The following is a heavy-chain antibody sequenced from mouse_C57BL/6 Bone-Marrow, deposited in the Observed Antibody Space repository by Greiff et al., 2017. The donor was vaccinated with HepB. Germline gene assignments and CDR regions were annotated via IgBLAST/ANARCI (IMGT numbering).Heavy chain of an antibody. Sequence: VQLQQPGAELVMPGASVKLSCKASGYTFTSYWMHWVKQRPGQGLEWIGEIDPSDSYTNYNQKFKGKSTLTVDKSSSTAYMQLSSLTSEDSAVYYCAGTGHECWFAYWGQGTLVTVSA. CDR3: AGTGHECWFAY. CDR2: IDPSDSYT. J-gene: IGHJ3*01. D-gene: IGHD3-3*01. V-gene: IGHV1-69*01. CDR1: GYTFTSYW.